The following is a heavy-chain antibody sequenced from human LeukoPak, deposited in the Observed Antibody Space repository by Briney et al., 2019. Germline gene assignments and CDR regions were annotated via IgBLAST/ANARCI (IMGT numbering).Heavy chain of an antibody. CDR2: INAGNGNT. D-gene: IGHD4-17*01. V-gene: IGHV1-3*01. J-gene: IGHJ6*02. CDR3: APPPLGYGDYDYYYYGMDV. CDR1: GYTFTSYA. Sequence: ASVKVSCKASGYTFTSYAMHWVRQAPGQRLEWMGWINAGNGNTKYSQKFQGRVTITRDTSASTAYMELSSLRSEDTAVYYCAPPPLGYGDYDYYYYGMDVWGQGTTVTVSS.